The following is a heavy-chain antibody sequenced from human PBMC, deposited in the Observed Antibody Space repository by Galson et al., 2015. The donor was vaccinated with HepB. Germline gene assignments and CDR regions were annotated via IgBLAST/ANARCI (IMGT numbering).Heavy chain of an antibody. V-gene: IGHV3-30-3*02. Sequence: SCASSGFPFNEYALHWVRQAPGKGLEWLAGISFDGRSVYYGDSVKGRFTVSRDNSRSTLFLQMNSLRPDDTAVYYCAKNFAQWLVLGGFFDMWGQGALVSVSS. CDR2: ISFDGRSV. CDR3: AKNFAQWLVLGGFFDM. D-gene: IGHD3-22*01. J-gene: IGHJ4*02. CDR1: GFPFNEYA.